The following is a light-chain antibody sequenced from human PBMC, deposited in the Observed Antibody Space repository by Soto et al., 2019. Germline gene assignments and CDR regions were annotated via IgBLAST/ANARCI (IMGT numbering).Light chain of an antibody. Sequence: DVVMTQSPLSLPVSLGQPASISCRSSQGLVHGDGNTYLNWFQQRPGQSPRRLIYDVSNRDSGVPDRFSGSGSCTEFTLTISRVEAEDVGVYFCMQGTHWPKTFGQGTKVEIK. CDR1: QGLVHGDGNTY. V-gene: IGKV2-30*02. CDR3: MQGTHWPKT. J-gene: IGKJ1*01. CDR2: DVS.